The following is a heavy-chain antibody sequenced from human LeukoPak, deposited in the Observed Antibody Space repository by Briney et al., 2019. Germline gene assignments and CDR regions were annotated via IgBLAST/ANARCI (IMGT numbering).Heavy chain of an antibody. CDR3: AKSVLGTTNAFDI. V-gene: IGHV3-9*03. Sequence: SGGSLRLSCAASGFTFSSYSMNWVRQAPGKGLEWVSGISWNSGSLGYVGSVKGRFTISRDNAKNSLYLQMNSLRAEDMALYYCAKSVLGTTNAFDIWGQGTMVTVSS. CDR1: GFTFSSYS. J-gene: IGHJ3*02. CDR2: ISWNSGSL. D-gene: IGHD1-7*01.